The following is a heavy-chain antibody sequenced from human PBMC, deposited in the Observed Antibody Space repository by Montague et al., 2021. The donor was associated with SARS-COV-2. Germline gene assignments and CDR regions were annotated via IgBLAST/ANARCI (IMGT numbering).Heavy chain of an antibody. Sequence: SLRLSCAASGFTFSDYWMHWVRQAPGKGLVWVSRIKGDGTNTIYAASVKGRFAISRDNAQNTVYLQMSSLRAEDAAVYYCVRDGDHWDFDYWGQGALVTVSS. CDR1: GFTFSDYW. J-gene: IGHJ4*02. V-gene: IGHV3-74*01. CDR2: IKGDGTNT. D-gene: IGHD2-21*01. CDR3: VRDGDHWDFDY.